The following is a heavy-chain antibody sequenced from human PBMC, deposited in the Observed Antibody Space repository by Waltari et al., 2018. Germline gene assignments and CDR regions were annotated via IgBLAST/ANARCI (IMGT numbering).Heavy chain of an antibody. V-gene: IGHV4-59*11. CDR3: ARDLSGLRYLDP. CDR2: IDYSGST. J-gene: IGHJ2*01. D-gene: IGHD3-10*01. CDR1: GGSISNHY. Sequence: QVQLQESGPGLVKPSETLSLTCTVSGGSISNHYWNWIRQPPGKGLEWIGYIDYSGSTNYNPSLKSRVTISVDMSMDQFSLKLSSLTAADTAVYYCARDLSGLRYLDPWGRGTLVTVSS.